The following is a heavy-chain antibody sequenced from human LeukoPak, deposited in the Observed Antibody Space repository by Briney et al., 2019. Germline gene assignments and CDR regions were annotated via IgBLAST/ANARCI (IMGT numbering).Heavy chain of an antibody. CDR3: ARAGGFFSPFGY. Sequence: SETLSLTCAVYGGSFSGYYWSWIRQPPGKGLEWIGEIDHSGSTNYNPSLKNRVTISVDTSKNQFSLKLSSVTAADTAVYYCARAGGFFSPFGYWGQGTLVTVSS. J-gene: IGHJ4*02. CDR1: GGSFSGYY. CDR2: IDHSGST. V-gene: IGHV4-34*01. D-gene: IGHD3-3*01.